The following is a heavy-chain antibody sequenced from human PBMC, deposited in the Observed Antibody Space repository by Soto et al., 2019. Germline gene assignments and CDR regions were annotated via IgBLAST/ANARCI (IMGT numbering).Heavy chain of an antibody. CDR3: AKGYCSSTSCYPSYYYRDV. CDR1: GFTFSSYG. CDR2: ISYDGSNK. Sequence: GGSLRLSCAASGFTFSSYGMHWVRQAPGKGLEWVAVISYDGSNKYYADSVKGRFTISRDNSKNTLYLQMNSLRAEDTAVYYCAKGYCSSTSCYPSYYYRDVGGKGTRVTVPS. J-gene: IGHJ6*03. V-gene: IGHV3-30*18. D-gene: IGHD2-2*01.